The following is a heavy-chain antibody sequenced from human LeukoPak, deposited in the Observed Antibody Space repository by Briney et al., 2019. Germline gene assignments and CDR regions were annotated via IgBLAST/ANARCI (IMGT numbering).Heavy chain of an antibody. CDR3: ARQVGDNWFDP. Sequence: SETLSLTCTVSGGSISSYYWSWIRQPPGEGLEWIGYIYYSGSTNYNPSLKSRVTISVDTSKNQFSLKLSSVTAADTAVYYCARQVGDNWFDPWGQGTLVTVSS. V-gene: IGHV4-59*01. CDR2: IYYSGST. D-gene: IGHD5-24*01. J-gene: IGHJ5*02. CDR1: GGSISSYY.